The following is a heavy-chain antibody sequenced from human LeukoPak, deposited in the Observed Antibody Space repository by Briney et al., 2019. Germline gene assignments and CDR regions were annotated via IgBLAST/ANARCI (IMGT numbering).Heavy chain of an antibody. CDR2: INQDGSQK. D-gene: IGHD3-10*01. J-gene: IGHJ3*02. Sequence: GGSLRLSCAASGFTFSSYSMNWVRQAPGKGLEWVAEINQDGSQKFYVDSVKGRFIISRDNAKNSLYLQMDSLRAEDTAVYYCARDPHYGAFDIWGLGTMVTVSS. V-gene: IGHV3-7*01. CDR3: ARDPHYGAFDI. CDR1: GFTFSSYS.